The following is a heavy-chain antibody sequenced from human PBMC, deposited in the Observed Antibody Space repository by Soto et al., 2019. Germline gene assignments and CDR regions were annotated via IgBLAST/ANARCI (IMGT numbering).Heavy chain of an antibody. Sequence: PSETLSLTCTVSGGPISSSSHYWGWIRQPPGKGLEWIGSIHYSGTTNSNPSLESRVTISVDTSKNQFSLKLTSVTAADTAVYYCASSGGDAITLVRGVDLFRFDYWGQGTLVTVSS. CDR1: GGPISSSSHY. CDR3: ASSGGDAITLVRGVDLFRFDY. J-gene: IGHJ4*02. D-gene: IGHD3-10*01. CDR2: IHYSGTT. V-gene: IGHV4-39*01.